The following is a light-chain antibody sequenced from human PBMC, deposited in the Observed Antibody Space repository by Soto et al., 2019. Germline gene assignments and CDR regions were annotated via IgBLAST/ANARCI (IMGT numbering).Light chain of an antibody. J-gene: IGKJ5*01. CDR3: QQHNQWPIT. Sequence: EIVMTQSPATLSLSPGERATLSCRASESVSTNLAWYQQKAGQAPRLLIYGASTRATGIPARFSGSGSGTEFTLTINSLQSEDSAVYYCQQHNQWPITFGQGTRLEIK. V-gene: IGKV3-15*01. CDR2: GAS. CDR1: ESVSTN.